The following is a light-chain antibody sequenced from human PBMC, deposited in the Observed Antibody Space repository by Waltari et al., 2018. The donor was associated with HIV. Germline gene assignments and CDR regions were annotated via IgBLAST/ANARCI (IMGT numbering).Light chain of an antibody. Sequence: SSNIGAGSDVHWYQQLPGTAPKLLIQDNINRPSGVPDRFSGSRTGTSASLDSTGRQAEDEADYYCQSYDTRLSAWVFGGGTKLTVL. CDR1: SSNIGAGSD. CDR3: QSYDTRLSAWV. J-gene: IGLJ3*02. V-gene: IGLV1-40*01. CDR2: DNI.